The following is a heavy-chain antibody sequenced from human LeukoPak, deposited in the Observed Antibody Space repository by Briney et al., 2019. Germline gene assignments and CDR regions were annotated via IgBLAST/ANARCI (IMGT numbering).Heavy chain of an antibody. D-gene: IGHD1-26*01. J-gene: IGHJ4*02. CDR3: ARHTAVIMGARVGPNFDY. CDR1: GFSISSYY. CDR2: IYTSGST. Sequence: KPSETLSLTCTVSGFSISSYYWSWIRQPAGKGLEWIGRIYTSGSTNYNPSLKSRVTMSVDTSKNQFSLKLSSVTAADTAVYYCARHTAVIMGARVGPNFDYWGQGTLVTVSS. V-gene: IGHV4-4*07.